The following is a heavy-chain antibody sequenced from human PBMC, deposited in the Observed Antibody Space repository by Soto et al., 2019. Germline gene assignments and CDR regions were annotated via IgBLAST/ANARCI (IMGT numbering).Heavy chain of an antibody. CDR3: AIDTGTYPSFFDS. CDR2: IHHSGST. CDR1: GGSISSGQNF. Sequence: QVQLQESGPGLVKPSQTLSLTCTVSGGSISSGQNFWNWIRQSPGKGLEWIGYIHHSGSTYYNPSLKSRLTISADTSKNQIPLKRISVTTPDKAMYYCAIDTGTYPSFFDSWGQGTLVSVSS. V-gene: IGHV4-30-4*08. J-gene: IGHJ4*01. D-gene: IGHD1-26*01.